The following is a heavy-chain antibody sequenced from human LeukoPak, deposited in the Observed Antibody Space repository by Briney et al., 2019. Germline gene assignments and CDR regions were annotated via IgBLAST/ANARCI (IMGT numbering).Heavy chain of an antibody. V-gene: IGHV1-18*01. CDR3: ARDSSGYYRTGFDY. J-gene: IGHJ4*02. Sequence: GASVKVSCKASGYTFTMNGISWVRQAPGQGLEWMGWISAYNGNTNYAQKLQGRVTMTTDTSTGTAYMELRSLRSDDTAVYYCARDSSGYYRTGFDYWGQGTLVTVSS. CDR2: ISAYNGNT. D-gene: IGHD3-22*01. CDR1: GYTFTMNG.